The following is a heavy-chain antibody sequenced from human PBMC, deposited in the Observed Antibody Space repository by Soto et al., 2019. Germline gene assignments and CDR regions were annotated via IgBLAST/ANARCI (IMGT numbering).Heavy chain of an antibody. CDR3: ARGPYDYVWGSDPPHFDY. J-gene: IGHJ4*02. CDR2: ISSSGSTI. D-gene: IGHD3-16*02. Sequence: GGSLRLSCAASGFTFSDYYMSWIRQAPGKGLEWVSYISSSGSTIYYADSVKGRFTISRDNAKNSLYLQMNSLRAEDTAVYYCARGPYDYVWGSDPPHFDYWGQGTMVTVSS. CDR1: GFTFSDYY. V-gene: IGHV3-11*01.